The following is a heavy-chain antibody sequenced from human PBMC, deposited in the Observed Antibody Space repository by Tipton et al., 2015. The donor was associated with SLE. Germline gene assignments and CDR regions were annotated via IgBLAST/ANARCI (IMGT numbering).Heavy chain of an antibody. CDR3: ARVGAGTDYYYYYMDV. V-gene: IGHV3-48*03. CDR1: GFTLSSYE. D-gene: IGHD6-19*01. Sequence: SLRLSCAASGFTLSSYEMNWVRQAPGKGLEWVSYISSSGSTIYYADSVKGRFTISRDNAKNSLYLQMNSLRAEDTAVYYCARVGAGTDYYYYYMDVWGKGTTVTVSS. CDR2: ISSSGSTI. J-gene: IGHJ6*03.